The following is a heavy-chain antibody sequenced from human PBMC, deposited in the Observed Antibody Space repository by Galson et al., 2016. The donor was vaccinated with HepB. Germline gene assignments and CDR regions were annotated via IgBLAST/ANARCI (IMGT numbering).Heavy chain of an antibody. Sequence: SVKVSCKASGYSFTNYGISWVRQAPGQGLEWMGWISTYNGNTNYAQKLQGRVTMTTDTSTNTAYMELRSLRSDDTAFYYCARVSIPVAGSLDYWGQGTLVTVSS. CDR1: GYSFTNYG. J-gene: IGHJ4*02. V-gene: IGHV1-18*01. D-gene: IGHD6-19*01. CDR3: ARVSIPVAGSLDY. CDR2: ISTYNGNT.